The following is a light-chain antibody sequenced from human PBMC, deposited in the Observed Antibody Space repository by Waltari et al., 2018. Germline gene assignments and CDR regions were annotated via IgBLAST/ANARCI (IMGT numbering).Light chain of an antibody. Sequence: EIVLTQSPGTLSLCPGERATLSCRASQSVSRTLAWYQQKPGQSPRLLIYEASTRATGIADRFSGSGSGTDFSLTISRLEPEDFAVYYCQKYGRLPATFGQGTKVEIK. CDR2: EAS. V-gene: IGKV3-20*01. CDR3: QKYGRLPAT. CDR1: QSVSRT. J-gene: IGKJ1*01.